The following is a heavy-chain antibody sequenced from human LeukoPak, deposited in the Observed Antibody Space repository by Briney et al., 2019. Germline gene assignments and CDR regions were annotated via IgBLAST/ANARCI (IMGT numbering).Heavy chain of an antibody. V-gene: IGHV1-18*01. CDR1: GYTFTKYG. Sequence: RASVKVSCKASGYTFTKYGISWERQAPGQGLEWMGWISYNGNTNYAQKFQGRVTMTTDTSTSTAYMELRNLRSDDTAVYYCARCGYSSGWYCGIDDWGQGTLVTVSS. D-gene: IGHD6-19*01. CDR2: ISYNGNT. J-gene: IGHJ4*02. CDR3: ARCGYSSGWYCGIDD.